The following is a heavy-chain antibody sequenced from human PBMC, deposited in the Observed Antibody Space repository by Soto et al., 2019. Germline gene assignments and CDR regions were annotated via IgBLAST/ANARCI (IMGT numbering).Heavy chain of an antibody. D-gene: IGHD3-3*01. V-gene: IGHV3-30*18. Sequence: PGGSLRLSCAASGFTFSSYGMHWVRQAPGKGLEWVAVISYDGSNKYYADSVKGRFTISRDNSKNTLYLQMNSLRAEDTAVYYCAKLYGFLEWLSIDPYYYSMDVWGQGTTVTVSS. CDR1: GFTFSSYG. CDR2: ISYDGSNK. J-gene: IGHJ6*02. CDR3: AKLYGFLEWLSIDPYYYSMDV.